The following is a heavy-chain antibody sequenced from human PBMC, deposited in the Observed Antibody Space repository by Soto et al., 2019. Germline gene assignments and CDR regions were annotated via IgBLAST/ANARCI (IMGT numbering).Heavy chain of an antibody. CDR2: ISGSGDDT. J-gene: IGHJ2*01. D-gene: IGHD2-8*01. CDR3: AAGYCTIRVCPPGAL. V-gene: IGHV3-23*01. Sequence: EVYLLESGGGLVEPGGSLRVSCAASAFSFSSYAMSWVRLAPGKGLEWVSSISGSGDDTYYADSVKGRFTISRDNSQRTLYLQMESLRAGDTALYYCAAGYCTIRVCPPGALWGRGTMVSVSS. CDR1: AFSFSSYA.